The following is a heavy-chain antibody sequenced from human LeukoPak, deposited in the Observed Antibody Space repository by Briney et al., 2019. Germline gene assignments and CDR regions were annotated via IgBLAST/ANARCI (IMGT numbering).Heavy chain of an antibody. J-gene: IGHJ4*02. Sequence: SETLSLTCPVSDGSLSGYYWSWIRQPAGKGLEWIGRIYSSGSTDYNPSLKSRVTMSVDTSKNQFSLKLRSVTAADTAVYYCAAGGGNRYFDYWGQGTLVTVSS. CDR3: AAGGGNRYFDY. CDR1: DGSLSGYY. V-gene: IGHV4-4*07. CDR2: IYSSGST. D-gene: IGHD4-23*01.